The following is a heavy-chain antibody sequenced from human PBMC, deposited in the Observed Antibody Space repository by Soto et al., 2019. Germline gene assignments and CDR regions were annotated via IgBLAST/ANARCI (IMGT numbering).Heavy chain of an antibody. D-gene: IGHD5-12*01. CDR1: GFTFTSYA. J-gene: IGHJ6*02. CDR2: ISYDGSNK. CDR3: ARDYYRFNSGYGFSMDV. Sequence: GGSLILSSAATGFTFTSYAMHWVSQVPGKGLEWVAVISYDGSNKYYADSVKGRFTISRDNSKNTLYLQMNSLRAEDTAVYYCARDYYRFNSGYGFSMDVWGQGT. V-gene: IGHV3-30-3*01.